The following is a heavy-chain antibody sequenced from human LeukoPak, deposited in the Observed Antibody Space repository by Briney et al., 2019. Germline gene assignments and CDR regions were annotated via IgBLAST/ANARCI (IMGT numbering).Heavy chain of an antibody. D-gene: IGHD3-22*01. Sequence: KSGESLKISCKGSGYSFTSYRIRWVRQMPGKGLEWMGIIYPGGSDTRYSPSFQGQVTISADKSISTAYLQWSSLKASDTAMYYCARLYYYDSSGYYPDYWGQGTLVTVSS. CDR3: ARLYYYDSSGYYPDY. CDR1: GYSFTSYR. V-gene: IGHV5-51*01. CDR2: IYPGGSDT. J-gene: IGHJ4*02.